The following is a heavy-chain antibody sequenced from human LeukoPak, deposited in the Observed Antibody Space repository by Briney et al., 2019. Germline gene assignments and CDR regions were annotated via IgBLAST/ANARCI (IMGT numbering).Heavy chain of an antibody. CDR2: IIPIFGTA. D-gene: IGHD2-21*02. Sequence: SVKVSCMASGGTFSSYAISWVRQAPGQGLEWMGGIIPIFGTANYAQKFQGRVTITADESTSTAYMELSSLRSEDTAVYYCATKAHCGGDCYSAEYFQHWGQGTLVTVSS. J-gene: IGHJ1*01. CDR1: GGTFSSYA. CDR3: ATKAHCGGDCYSAEYFQH. V-gene: IGHV1-69*13.